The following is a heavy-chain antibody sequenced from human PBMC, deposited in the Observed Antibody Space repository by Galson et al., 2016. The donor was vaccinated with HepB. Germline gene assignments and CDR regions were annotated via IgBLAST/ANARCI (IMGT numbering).Heavy chain of an antibody. CDR3: ARDRGGLFEGSGMNDAFDI. CDR1: GGSISSFY. D-gene: IGHD3-10*01. Sequence: ETLSLTCTVSGGSISSFYWNWIRQPPGKGLEWIGYIYYTGSTNYNPSLKSRVTMSVDMSKDQFSLKLTSVTAADTAIYYCARDRGGLFEGSGMNDAFDIWGQGTMVTVSS. V-gene: IGHV4-59*01. J-gene: IGHJ3*02. CDR2: IYYTGST.